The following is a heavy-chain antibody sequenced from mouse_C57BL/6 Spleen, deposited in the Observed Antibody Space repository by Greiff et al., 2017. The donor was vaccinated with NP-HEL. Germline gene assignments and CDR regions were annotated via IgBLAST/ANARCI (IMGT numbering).Heavy chain of an antibody. J-gene: IGHJ3*01. D-gene: IGHD1-1*01. CDR3: ARGSDYYGSSPWFAY. V-gene: IGHV1-84*01. Sequence: LVESGPELVKPGASVKISCKASGYTFTDYYINWVKQRPGQGLEWIGWIYPGSGNTKYNEKFKGKATLTVDTSSSTAYMQLSSLTSEDSAVYFCARGSDYYGSSPWFAYWGQGTLVTVSA. CDR1: GYTFTDYY. CDR2: IYPGSGNT.